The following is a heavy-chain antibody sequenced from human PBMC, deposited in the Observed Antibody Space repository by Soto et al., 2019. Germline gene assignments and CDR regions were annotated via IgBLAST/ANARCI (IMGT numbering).Heavy chain of an antibody. CDR1: GLSVSSNY. D-gene: IGHD5-18*01. Sequence: GGSLRLSCAASGLSVSSNYMSWVRQAPGRGLEWVSVIYSSGNIYYRDSVKGRFTISRDNSKNTLYLQMNSLRDEDTAVYYCATGIKAVVRSWYFDLWGLGTLVTVSS. J-gene: IGHJ2*01. CDR2: IYSSGNI. CDR3: ATGIKAVVRSWYFDL. V-gene: IGHV3-53*01.